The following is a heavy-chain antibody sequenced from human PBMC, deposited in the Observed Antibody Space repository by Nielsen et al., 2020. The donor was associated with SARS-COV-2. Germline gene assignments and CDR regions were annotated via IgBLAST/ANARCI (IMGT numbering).Heavy chain of an antibody. V-gene: IGHV3-23*01. CDR3: AKDKYQLLNYGMDV. J-gene: IGHJ6*02. D-gene: IGHD2-2*01. Sequence: GESPKIPFAASGFTFSSYAMSWVRQAPGKGLEWVSAIRGSGGSTYYADSVKGRFTISRDNSKNTLYLQMNSLRAEDTAVYYCAKDKYQLLNYGMDVWGQGTTVTVSS. CDR1: GFTFSSYA. CDR2: IRGSGGST.